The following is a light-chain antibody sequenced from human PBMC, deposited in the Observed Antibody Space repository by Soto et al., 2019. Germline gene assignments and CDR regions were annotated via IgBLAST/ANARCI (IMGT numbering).Light chain of an antibody. V-gene: IGKV1-9*01. CDR1: QGISTS. CDR2: AAS. Sequence: DIQLTQSPSLLSASVGDRVTISCRASQGISTSLAWYQQKPGKAPKLLIYAASTVQSGVPSRFSGSGSETDFTLTISSLQPEDFATYYCQQRYSSLPTFGQGTKVDIK. J-gene: IGKJ1*01. CDR3: QQRYSSLPT.